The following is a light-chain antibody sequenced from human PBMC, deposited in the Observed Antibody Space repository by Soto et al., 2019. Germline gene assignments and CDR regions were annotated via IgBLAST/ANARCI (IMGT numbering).Light chain of an antibody. CDR1: QSVSSY. Sequence: EILVTQSPATLSLSPGERATLSCRASQSVSSYLAWYQQKPGQAPRLLIYDASNRATGIPARFSGSGSGTDFTLTISSLEPEDFAVYYCQQRAGLTFGGRTKVDIK. CDR2: DAS. V-gene: IGKV3-11*01. CDR3: QQRAGLT. J-gene: IGKJ4*01.